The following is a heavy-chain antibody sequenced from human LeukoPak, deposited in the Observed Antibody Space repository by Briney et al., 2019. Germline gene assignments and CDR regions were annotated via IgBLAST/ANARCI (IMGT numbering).Heavy chain of an antibody. V-gene: IGHV3-33*01. CDR3: ARDYHGSRSSD. J-gene: IGHJ4*02. Sequence: GGSLRLSCAASGFTFSSYGMHWVRQAPGKGLEWVGVIWYDGSNKYYADSVKGRFTISRDNSKNTLYLQMNSLRAEDTAVYYCARDYHGSRSSDWGQGTLVTVSS. D-gene: IGHD3-10*01. CDR2: IWYDGSNK. CDR1: GFTFSSYG.